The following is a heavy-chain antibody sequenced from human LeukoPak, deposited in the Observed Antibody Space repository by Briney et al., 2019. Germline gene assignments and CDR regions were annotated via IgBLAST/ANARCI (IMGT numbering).Heavy chain of an antibody. V-gene: IGHV1-18*01. Sequence: ASVKVSCKAPGYTFTNFDPNWVRQAPGQGLEWMGWISAYNGNTNYAQKLQGRVTMTTDTSTSTAYMELRSLRSDDTAVYYGARGVPAPLVLEPNFDYWGQGTLVTVSP. J-gene: IGHJ4*02. CDR2: ISAYNGNT. CDR3: ARGVPAPLVLEPNFDY. D-gene: IGHD2-2*01. CDR1: GYTFTNFD.